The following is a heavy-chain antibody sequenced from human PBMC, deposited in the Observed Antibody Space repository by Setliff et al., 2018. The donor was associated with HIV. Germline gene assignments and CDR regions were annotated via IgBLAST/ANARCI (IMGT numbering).Heavy chain of an antibody. Sequence: PGGSLRLSCTASGFTFSNYAMAWVRQAPGKGLEWVSATSASGGSTVYADSVKGRFTISRDNSKNTLYLQMNSLRPEDTAIYYCAKLAPSYSSGKDDFWGQGTLVTVSS. CDR2: TSASGGST. CDR1: GFTFSNYA. V-gene: IGHV3-23*01. J-gene: IGHJ4*02. CDR3: AKLAPSYSSGKDDF. D-gene: IGHD6-19*01.